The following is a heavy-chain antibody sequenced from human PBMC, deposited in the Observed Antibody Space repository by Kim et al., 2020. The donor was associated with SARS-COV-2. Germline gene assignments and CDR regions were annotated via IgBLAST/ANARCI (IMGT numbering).Heavy chain of an antibody. V-gene: IGHV1-69*13. J-gene: IGHJ4*02. D-gene: IGHD2-15*01. CDR3: ARDGCSGGSCYFDY. CDR2: IIPIFGTA. CDR1: GGTFSSYA. Sequence: SVKVSCKASGGTFSSYAISWVRQAPGQGLEWMGGIIPIFGTANYAQKFQGRVTITADESTSTAYMELSSLRSEDTAVYYCARDGCSGGSCYFDYWGQGTLVTVSS.